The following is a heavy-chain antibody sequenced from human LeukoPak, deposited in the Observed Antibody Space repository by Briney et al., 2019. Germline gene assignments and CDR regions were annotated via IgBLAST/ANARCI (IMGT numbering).Heavy chain of an antibody. V-gene: IGHV3-74*01. CDR3: ARQECSSTSCARGHFDY. CDR2: ISTDGYTT. Sequence: GGPLRLSCAASGLAFSAYKMHWVRQAPRKGLVWVSRISTDGYTTDYADFVQGRFTASRDNTKNTWSLEMNSLRAEDTAVYYCARQECSSTSCARGHFDYWGQGTLVTVSS. CDR1: GLAFSAYK. J-gene: IGHJ4*02. D-gene: IGHD2-2*01.